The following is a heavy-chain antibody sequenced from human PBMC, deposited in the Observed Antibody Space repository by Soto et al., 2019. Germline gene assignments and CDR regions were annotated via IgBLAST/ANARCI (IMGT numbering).Heavy chain of an antibody. Sequence: QVQLLQSGAEVKRPGASLRVSCTASVYIFSTHALHWVRQAPGQRPEWMGWIQTGDGDTEYSERFQGRVTMSSDTSATTAYMELSSLTAEDTAVYYCVRAKKGIPFDYWGQGTLVTVSS. V-gene: IGHV1-3*04. CDR3: VRAKKGIPFDY. J-gene: IGHJ4*02. D-gene: IGHD6-13*01. CDR1: VYIFSTHA. CDR2: IQTGDGDT.